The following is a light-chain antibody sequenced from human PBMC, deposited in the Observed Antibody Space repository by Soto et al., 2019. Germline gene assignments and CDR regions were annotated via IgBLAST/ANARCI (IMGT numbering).Light chain of an antibody. V-gene: IGLV1-44*01. J-gene: IGLJ1*01. Sequence: QSVLTQPPSASGTPGQRVTISCSGSSSNIGSNTVNWYQQLPGTAPKLLIYSNNQRPSGVPDRFSGSKSGTSASLAISGLQSEDEADYYCSSYAGSDYPYVFGPGTKVTVL. CDR3: SSYAGSDYPYV. CDR1: SSNIGSNT. CDR2: SNN.